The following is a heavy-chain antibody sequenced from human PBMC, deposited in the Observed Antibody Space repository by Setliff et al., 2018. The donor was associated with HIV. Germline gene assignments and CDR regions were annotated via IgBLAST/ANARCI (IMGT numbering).Heavy chain of an antibody. D-gene: IGHD4-17*01. CDR1: GGSVSSDY. V-gene: IGHV4-59*02. CDR2: IYFTGSS. Sequence: SDTLSLTCTVTGGSVSSDYWSWIRQPPGKGLEWIGSIYFTGSSDNKPSLKSRVTLSVDTSKHQFSLMLSSVTAADTAVYYCARVQMAYAAFDVWGQGTMVTVSS. J-gene: IGHJ3*01. CDR3: ARVQMAYAAFDV.